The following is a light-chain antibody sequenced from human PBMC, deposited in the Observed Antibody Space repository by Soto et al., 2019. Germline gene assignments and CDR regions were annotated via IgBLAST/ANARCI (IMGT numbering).Light chain of an antibody. CDR3: QQYKDWPTT. V-gene: IGKV3-15*01. CDR2: SAS. CDR1: QTLDSM. J-gene: IGKJ1*01. Sequence: IVPTQSPATLSVSPGGRATLSCWASQTLDSMVAWYQQKSCQAPRLLIYSASARATGVPARFSGYGSGTDFTLTISSLQSEDLGVYYCQQYKDWPTTFGQGTKVEV.